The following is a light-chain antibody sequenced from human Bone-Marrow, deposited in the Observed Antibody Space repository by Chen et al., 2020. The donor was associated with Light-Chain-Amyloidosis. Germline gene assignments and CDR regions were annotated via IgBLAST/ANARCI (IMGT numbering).Light chain of an antibody. CDR2: RDT. CDR3: QSADSSGTYEAI. J-gene: IGLJ2*01. Sequence: SYELTQPPSVSVSPEQTARLTCSGDDLPTKYAYWYQQKPGQAPVLVIHRDTERPSGISDRFSGCSSGTTATLTISGVQEEDEADYHCQSADSSGTYEAIFGGGTKLTVL. CDR1: DLPTKY. V-gene: IGLV3-25*03.